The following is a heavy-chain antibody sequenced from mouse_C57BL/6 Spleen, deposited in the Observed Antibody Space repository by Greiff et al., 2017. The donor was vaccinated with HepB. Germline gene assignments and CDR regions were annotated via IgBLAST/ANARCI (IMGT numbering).Heavy chain of an antibody. J-gene: IGHJ2*01. CDR2: IYPRSGNT. CDR1: GYTFTSYG. V-gene: IGHV1-81*01. D-gene: IGHD1-1*01. Sequence: VKLQESGAELARPGASVKLSCKASGYTFTSYGISWVKQRTGQGLEWIGEIYPRSGNTYYNEKFKGKATLTADKSSSTAYMELRSLTSEDSAVYFCARWYYGYFDYWGQGTTLTVSS. CDR3: ARWYYGYFDY.